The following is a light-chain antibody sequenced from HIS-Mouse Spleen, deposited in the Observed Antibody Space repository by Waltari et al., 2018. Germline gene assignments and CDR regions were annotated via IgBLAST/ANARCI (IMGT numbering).Light chain of an antibody. CDR1: SSDVGSYNL. J-gene: IGLJ2*01. Sequence: QSALTQPASVSGSPGQSITTSCTGTSSDVGSYNLASWYKQHPGKAPKLMIYEGSKRPSGVSNRFSGSKSGNTASLTISGLQAEDEADYYCCSYAGSSTLVFGGGTKLTVL. V-gene: IGLV2-23*01. CDR3: CSYAGSSTLV. CDR2: EGS.